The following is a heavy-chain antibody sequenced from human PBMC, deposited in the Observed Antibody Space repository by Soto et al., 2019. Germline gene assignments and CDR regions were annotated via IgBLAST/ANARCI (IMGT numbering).Heavy chain of an antibody. CDR3: AKCITIFGVVMPDYYYYGMDV. CDR2: ISGSGGST. CDR1: GFTFSSYA. J-gene: IGHJ6*02. Sequence: QPGGSLRLSCAASGFTFSSYAMSWVRQAPGKGLEWVSAISGSGGSTYYADSVKGRFTISRDNSKNTLYLQMNSLRAEDTAVYYCAKCITIFGVVMPDYYYYGMDVWGQGTTVTVSS. D-gene: IGHD3-3*01. V-gene: IGHV3-23*01.